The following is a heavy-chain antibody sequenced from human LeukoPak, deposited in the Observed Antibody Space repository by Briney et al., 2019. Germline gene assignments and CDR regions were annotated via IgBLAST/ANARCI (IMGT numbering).Heavy chain of an antibody. CDR2: IYYGGSP. Sequence: SETLSLTCAVYGGSFSGYYWSWIRQPPGKGLEWIGSIYYGGSPKYSPSLKSRVTISVDTSKNQFSLKVNSVTAADTALYYCARRPCCSGRGVDVWGQGTTVTVSS. CDR3: ARRPCCSGRGVDV. J-gene: IGHJ6*02. D-gene: IGHD3-10*02. CDR1: GGSFSGYY. V-gene: IGHV4-34*01.